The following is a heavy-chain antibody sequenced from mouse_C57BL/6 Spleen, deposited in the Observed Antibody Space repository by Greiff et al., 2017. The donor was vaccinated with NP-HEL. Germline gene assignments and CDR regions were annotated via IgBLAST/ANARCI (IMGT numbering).Heavy chain of an antibody. CDR2: IYPGSGNT. V-gene: IGHV1-66*01. J-gene: IGHJ3*01. Sequence: VQLQQSGPELVKPGASVKISCKASGYSFTSYYIHWVKQRPGQGLEWIGWIYPGSGNTKYNEKFKGKATLTADTSSSTAYMQLSSLTSEDSAVYYCARSWDYDPFAYWGQGTLVTVSA. CDR1: GYSFTSYY. D-gene: IGHD2-4*01. CDR3: ARSWDYDPFAY.